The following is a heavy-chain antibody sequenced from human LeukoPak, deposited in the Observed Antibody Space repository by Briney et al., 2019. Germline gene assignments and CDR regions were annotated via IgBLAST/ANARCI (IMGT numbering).Heavy chain of an antibody. D-gene: IGHD2-15*01. CDR1: VYTFNIHG. V-gene: IGHV1-18*01. CDR3: ATDLSVDGGVY. Sequence: ASGKVSFKCAVYTFNIHGISLVRHGPGQGLEWMGWISDYNGNTKYAQKLQGRVTMPTDTSTTTAYMELRRMRSDDTAVYYCATDLSVDGGVYWGQGTLVTVSS. CDR2: ISDYNGNT. J-gene: IGHJ4*02.